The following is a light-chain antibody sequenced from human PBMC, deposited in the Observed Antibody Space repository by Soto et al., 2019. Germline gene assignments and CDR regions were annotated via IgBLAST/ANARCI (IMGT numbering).Light chain of an antibody. CDR3: QQGRT. CDR2: GAS. J-gene: IGKJ1*01. CDR1: QSLSSN. V-gene: IGKV3-15*01. Sequence: EIVMAQSPTTLSVSPGERATLSCRASQSLSSNLAWYQQKPGQAPRLLIYGASTRATGIPARFSGSGSGTEFTLTISSLQSEDFAVYYCQQGRTFGQGTKVEI.